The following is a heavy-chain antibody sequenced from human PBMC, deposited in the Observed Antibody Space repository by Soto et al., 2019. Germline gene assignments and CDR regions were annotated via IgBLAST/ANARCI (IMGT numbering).Heavy chain of an antibody. D-gene: IGHD3-10*01. V-gene: IGHV4-34*01. Sequence: SETLSLTCAVYGGSFSGYYWSWIRQPPGKGLEWIGEINHSGSTNYNPSLKSRVTISVDTSKNQFSLKLSSVTAADTAVYYCARGQEGRGITMVRGVTPFDYRGQGTLVTVSS. J-gene: IGHJ4*02. CDR1: GGSFSGYY. CDR3: ARGQEGRGITMVRGVTPFDY. CDR2: INHSGST.